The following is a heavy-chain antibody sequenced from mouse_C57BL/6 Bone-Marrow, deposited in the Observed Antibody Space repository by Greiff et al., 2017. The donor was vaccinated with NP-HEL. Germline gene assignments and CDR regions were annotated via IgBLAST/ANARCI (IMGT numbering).Heavy chain of an antibody. D-gene: IGHD1-1*01. V-gene: IGHV1-55*01. Sequence: QVQLQQSGAELVKPGASVKMSCKASGYTFTSYWITWVKQRPGQGLEWIGDIYPGSGSPNYNEKFKSKATLTVDTSSSTAYMQLSSLTSEDSAVYYCARLRITTVPFAYWGQGTLVTVSA. CDR1: GYTFTSYW. CDR2: IYPGSGSP. J-gene: IGHJ3*01. CDR3: ARLRITTVPFAY.